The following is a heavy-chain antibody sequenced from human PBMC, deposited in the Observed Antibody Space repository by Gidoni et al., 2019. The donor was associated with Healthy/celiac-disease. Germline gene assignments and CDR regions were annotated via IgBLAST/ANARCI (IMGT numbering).Heavy chain of an antibody. Sequence: PGKGLEWVSYISSSSSTIYYADSVKGRFTISRDNAKNSLYLQMNSLRDEDTAVYYCARAPDIVVVVAATPVFDFDYWGQGTLVTVSS. V-gene: IGHV3-48*02. D-gene: IGHD2-15*01. J-gene: IGHJ4*02. CDR3: ARAPDIVVVVAATPVFDFDY. CDR2: ISSSSSTI.